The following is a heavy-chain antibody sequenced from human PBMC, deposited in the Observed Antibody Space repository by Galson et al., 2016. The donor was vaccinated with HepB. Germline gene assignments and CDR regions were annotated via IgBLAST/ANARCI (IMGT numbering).Heavy chain of an antibody. Sequence: SVKVSCEASNFTFTTHGITWVRQAPGRGPEWMGWISHDNGKTDHAPKVQDRLIMTTDTSTNTAYMELRGLISDDTAVYYCARGLRWYGTPMDVWGQGTTVTV. J-gene: IGHJ6*02. CDR3: ARGLRWYGTPMDV. D-gene: IGHD6-13*01. V-gene: IGHV1-18*01. CDR1: NFTFTTHG. CDR2: ISHDNGKT.